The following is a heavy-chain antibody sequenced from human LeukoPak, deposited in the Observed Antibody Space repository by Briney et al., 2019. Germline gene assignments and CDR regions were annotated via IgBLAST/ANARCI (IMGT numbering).Heavy chain of an antibody. CDR1: GYIFPGYY. Sequence: ASVKVSCKASGYIFPGYYIHWVRQAPGQGLEWLGWINPNSGGTKYSLRFQGRVTMTRDTSISTAYMELSRLRSDDTAVYYCAGDSGGRTYYYYYYMDVWGKGTTVTISS. CDR3: AGDSGGRTYYYYYYMDV. V-gene: IGHV1-2*02. D-gene: IGHD1-26*01. CDR2: INPNSGGT. J-gene: IGHJ6*03.